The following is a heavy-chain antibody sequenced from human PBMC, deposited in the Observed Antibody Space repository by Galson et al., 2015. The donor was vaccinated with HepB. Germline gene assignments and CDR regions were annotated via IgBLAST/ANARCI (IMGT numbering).Heavy chain of an antibody. CDR1: GYTFTGYY. CDR3: ARDRGYDFWSGYSVGY. Sequence: SVKVSCKASGYTFTGYYMHWVRQAPGQGLEWMGWINPNSGGTNYAQKFQGRVTMTRDTSISTAYMGLSRLRSDDTAVYYCARDRGYDFWSGYSVGYWGQGTLVTVSS. D-gene: IGHD3-3*01. J-gene: IGHJ4*02. CDR2: INPNSGGT. V-gene: IGHV1-2*02.